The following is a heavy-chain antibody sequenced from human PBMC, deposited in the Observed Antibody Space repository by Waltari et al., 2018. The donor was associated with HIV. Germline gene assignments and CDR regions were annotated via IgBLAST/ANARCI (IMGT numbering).Heavy chain of an antibody. V-gene: IGHV1-2*04. Sequence: QVHLVQSGAAVKKPGASVKVSCTASGYSFLDNYIHRVRRAPGKGLELVGWINHRSGDKKSAQKFQSWVTLTRDTSVNTAYMEVNRLRSADTAVYYCARWAGTTNGLDSWGRGTLITVFS. CDR2: INHRSGDK. CDR1: GYSFLDNY. J-gene: IGHJ4*02. CDR3: ARWAGTTNGLDS. D-gene: IGHD2-8*01.